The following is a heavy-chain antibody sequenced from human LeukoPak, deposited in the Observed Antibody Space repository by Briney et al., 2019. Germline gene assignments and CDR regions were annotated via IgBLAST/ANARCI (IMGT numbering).Heavy chain of an antibody. CDR1: GDSVSSDSYY. CDR2: VYYSGRT. D-gene: IGHD3-10*01. Sequence: SETLSLTCAVSGDSVSSDSYYWHWIRRSPGKGLEWVGFVYYSGRTKYNPSLKSRVAMSIDTSKNQVSLRLRSVTAADTAMYYCASDYYGSGSTDTPFDYWGQGTLVTVSS. CDR3: ASDYYGSGSTDTPFDY. V-gene: IGHV4-61*01. J-gene: IGHJ4*02.